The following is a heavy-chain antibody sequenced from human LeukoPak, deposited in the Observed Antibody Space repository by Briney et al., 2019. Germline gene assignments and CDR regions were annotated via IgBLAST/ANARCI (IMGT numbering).Heavy chain of an antibody. D-gene: IGHD4-17*01. CDR2: INHSGST. J-gene: IGHJ6*02. Sequence: SETLSLTCTVYGGSFRGYYWSWIPQPPGKGLEWIGEINHSGSTNYNPSLKSRVTISVDTSKNQFSLKLSSVTAADTAVYYCARYYGDYNYYYYGMDVWGQGTTVTVSS. CDR3: ARYYGDYNYYYYGMDV. CDR1: GGSFRGYY. V-gene: IGHV4-34*01.